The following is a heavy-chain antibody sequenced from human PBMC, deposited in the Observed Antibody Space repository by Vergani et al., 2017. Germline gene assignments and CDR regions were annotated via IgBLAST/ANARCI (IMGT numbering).Heavy chain of an antibody. J-gene: IGHJ6*02. D-gene: IGHD3-3*01. CDR2: INSDGSST. CDR3: ARDLLPNYDFWSGYSHAYYYYYGMDV. CDR1: GFTFSSYW. Sequence: EVQLVESGGGLVQPGGSLRLSCAASGFTFSSYWMHWVRQAPGKGMVWVSRINSDGSSTSYAASVKGRFTISRDNAKNTLYLQMNSLRAEDTAVYYCARDLLPNYDFWSGYSHAYYYYYGMDVWGQGP. V-gene: IGHV3-74*01.